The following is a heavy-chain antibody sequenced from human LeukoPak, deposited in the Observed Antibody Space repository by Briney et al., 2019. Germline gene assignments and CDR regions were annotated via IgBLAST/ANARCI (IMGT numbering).Heavy chain of an antibody. CDR2: INHSGST. Sequence: SETLSLTCAVYGGSFSGYYWSWIRQPPGKGLEWIGEINHSGSTNYNPSLKSRVTTSVDTSKNQFSLKLSSVTAADTAVYYCARVLRGYYYYYYMDVWGKGTTVTVSS. CDR3: ARVLRGYYYYYYMDV. D-gene: IGHD4/OR15-4a*01. CDR1: GGSFSGYY. V-gene: IGHV4-34*01. J-gene: IGHJ6*03.